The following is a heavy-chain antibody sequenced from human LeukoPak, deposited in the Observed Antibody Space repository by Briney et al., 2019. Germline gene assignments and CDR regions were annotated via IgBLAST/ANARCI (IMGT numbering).Heavy chain of an antibody. V-gene: IGHV1-2*02. CDR1: GYTFTGYY. Sequence: ASVKVSCKASGYTFTGYYIHWVRQAPGQGPEWMGWINPNDGGTDYAQKFQGRVTMTRDTSITTAYMELSRLRSDDTAVYYCARDLASAGGGAFDIWGQGTMVTVSS. CDR3: ARDLASAGGGAFDI. CDR2: INPNDGGT. D-gene: IGHD2-15*01. J-gene: IGHJ3*02.